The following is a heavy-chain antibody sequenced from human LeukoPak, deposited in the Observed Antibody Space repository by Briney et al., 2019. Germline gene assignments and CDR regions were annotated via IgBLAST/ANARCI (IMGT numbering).Heavy chain of an antibody. Sequence: SETLSLTCTVSGGSISSYYWSWIRQPPGKGLEWIGYIYYSGSTNYNPSLKSRVTISVDTSKNQFSLKLSSVTAADTAVNYCARGLIVGATPPPFDYWGQGTLVTVSS. CDR1: GGSISSYY. CDR3: ARGLIVGATPPPFDY. V-gene: IGHV4-59*01. CDR2: IYYSGST. D-gene: IGHD1-26*01. J-gene: IGHJ4*02.